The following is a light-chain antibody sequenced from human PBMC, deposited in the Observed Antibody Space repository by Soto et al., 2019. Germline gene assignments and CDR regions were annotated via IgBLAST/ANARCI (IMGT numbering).Light chain of an antibody. CDR1: TNDVGAYDY. J-gene: IGLJ2*01. Sequence: QSALTQPASVSGSPGQSITISCTGTTNDVGAYDYVSWYQHHPGKAPRPMIFDVSDRPSGVSNRFSGSKSGNTASLTISGLQAEDEADYYCTSYTTGDTLAFGGGTKLTVL. V-gene: IGLV2-14*03. CDR3: TSYTTGDTLA. CDR2: DVS.